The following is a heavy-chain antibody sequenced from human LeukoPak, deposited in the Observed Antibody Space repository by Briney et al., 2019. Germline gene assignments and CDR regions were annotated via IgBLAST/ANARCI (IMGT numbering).Heavy chain of an antibody. J-gene: IGHJ3*02. CDR1: GGSISSYY. CDR2: IYYRGST. Sequence: SETLSLTCTVSGGSISSYYWSWLRQAPGKGLEWIGYIYYRGSTNYNPSLKSRSTISVETSKNQFSLKLSSVTAADTAVYYCARHFDWLSSDDAFDIWGQGTMVTVSS. D-gene: IGHD3-9*01. CDR3: ARHFDWLSSDDAFDI. V-gene: IGHV4-59*01.